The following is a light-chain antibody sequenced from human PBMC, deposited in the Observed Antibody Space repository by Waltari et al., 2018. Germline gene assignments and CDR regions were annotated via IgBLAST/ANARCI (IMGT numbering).Light chain of an antibody. CDR3: CSYVGRNIWV. CDR2: EVI. CDR1: SSDVGFYNL. Sequence: QSALTQTASVSGSPGQSIPIPCTGTSSDVGFYNLFSWYQQHPDKAPKLLVYEVIERPSGVSNRFSGSKSGNTASLTISGLQAEDEADYYCCSYVGRNIWVFGGGTKVTVL. J-gene: IGLJ3*02. V-gene: IGLV2-23*02.